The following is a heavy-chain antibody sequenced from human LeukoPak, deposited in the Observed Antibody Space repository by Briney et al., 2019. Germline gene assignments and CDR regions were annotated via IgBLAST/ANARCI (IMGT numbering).Heavy chain of an antibody. CDR2: ISYDGSNK. V-gene: IGHV3-30*18. Sequence: WRSLRLSCAASGFTFSSYGMHWVRQAPGKGLEWVAVISYDGSNKYYADSVKGRFTISRDNSKNTLYLQMNSLRAEDTAVYYCAKDPDPVESHFDYWGQGTLVTVSS. CDR3: AKDPDPVESHFDY. D-gene: IGHD3-3*01. CDR1: GFTFSSYG. J-gene: IGHJ4*02.